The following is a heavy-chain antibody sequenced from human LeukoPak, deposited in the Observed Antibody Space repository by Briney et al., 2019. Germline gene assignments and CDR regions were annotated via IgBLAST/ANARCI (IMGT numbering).Heavy chain of an antibody. V-gene: IGHV4-59*08. Sequence: PSETLSLICTVTDGSISDWYWSWIRQSPGKGLEWIAYFYYSGTSRYNPSLKSRVTVSGDTSKNQFSLKLTSETGADTAVYYCARHYYGDVYYFDFWGQGTLVTVSS. CDR1: DGSISDWY. CDR2: FYYSGTS. J-gene: IGHJ4*02. CDR3: ARHYYGDVYYFDF. D-gene: IGHD4-17*01.